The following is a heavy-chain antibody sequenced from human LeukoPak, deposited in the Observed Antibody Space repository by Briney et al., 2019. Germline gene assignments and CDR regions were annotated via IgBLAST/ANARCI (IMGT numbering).Heavy chain of an antibody. CDR1: GGSFSGYY. CDR2: INHSGST. V-gene: IGHV4-34*01. CDR3: ASRGHMDV. Sequence: SETLSLTCAVYGGSFSGYYWSWIRQPPGKGLEWIGEINHSGSTNYNPSLKSRVTISVDTSKNQFSLKLSSVTAADTAVYYCASRGHMDVWGKGTTVTVSS. J-gene: IGHJ6*03.